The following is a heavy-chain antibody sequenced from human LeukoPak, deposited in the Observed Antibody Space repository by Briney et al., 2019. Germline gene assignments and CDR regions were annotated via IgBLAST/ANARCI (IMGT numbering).Heavy chain of an antibody. CDR2: ISSSSSYI. J-gene: IGHJ4*02. CDR3: ATHPVHGDPNHPYYFDY. Sequence: GGSLRLSCAASGFTFSSYSMNWVRQAPGKGLEWVSSISSSSSYIYYADSVKGRFTISRDNAKNSLYLQMNSLRAEDTAVYYCATHPVHGDPNHPYYFDYWGQGTLVTVSS. V-gene: IGHV3-21*04. CDR1: GFTFSSYS. D-gene: IGHD2-21*02.